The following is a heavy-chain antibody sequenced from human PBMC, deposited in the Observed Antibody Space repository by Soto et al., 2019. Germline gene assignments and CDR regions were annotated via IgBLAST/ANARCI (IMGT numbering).Heavy chain of an antibody. CDR3: ARDRDYGDPTGGPGEYFQH. Sequence: GGSLRLSCAASGFTVSSNYMSWVRQAPGKGLEWVSVIYSGGSTYYADSVKGRFTISRDNSKNTLYLQMNSLRAEDTAVYYCARDRDYGDPTGGPGEYFQHWGQGTLVTVSS. D-gene: IGHD4-17*01. V-gene: IGHV3-66*01. CDR2: IYSGGST. J-gene: IGHJ1*01. CDR1: GFTVSSNY.